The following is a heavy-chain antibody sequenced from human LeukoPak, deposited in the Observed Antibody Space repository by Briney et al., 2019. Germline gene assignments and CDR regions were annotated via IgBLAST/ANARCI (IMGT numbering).Heavy chain of an antibody. V-gene: IGHV4-39*01. CDR1: GGSISSSSYY. J-gene: IGHJ4*02. CDR2: IYYSGST. Sequence: SETLSLTCTVSGGSISSSSYYWGWIRQPPGKGLEWIGSIYYSGSTYYNPSLKSRVTISVDTSKNQFSLKLSSVTAADTAVYYCARPDGVGALYYFDYWGQGTLVTVSS. D-gene: IGHD1-26*01. CDR3: ARPDGVGALYYFDY.